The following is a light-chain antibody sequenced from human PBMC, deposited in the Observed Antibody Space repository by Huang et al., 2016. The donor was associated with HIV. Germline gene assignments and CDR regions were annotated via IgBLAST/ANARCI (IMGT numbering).Light chain of an antibody. J-gene: IGKJ1*01. CDR1: QSDDSGY. CDR2: GTS. Sequence: VLTQSPASLSLSLGDRVTVSYMASQSDDSGYLAWYQHKPGQSPLLLVYGTSARASGVPSRFSGSGSGRDFTRTISRLEPEDFGVYYCHQYGSSIATFGQGTKVDI. V-gene: IGKV3-20*01. CDR3: HQYGSSIAT.